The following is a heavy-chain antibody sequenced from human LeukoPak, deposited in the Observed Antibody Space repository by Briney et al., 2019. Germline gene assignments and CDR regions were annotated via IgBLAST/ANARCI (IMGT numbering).Heavy chain of an antibody. J-gene: IGHJ4*02. D-gene: IGHD5-18*01. V-gene: IGHV4-59*01. Sequence: SETLPLTCTVSGGSISSYYWSWIRQPPGKGLEWIGCIYYSGSTNYNPSLKSRVTLSVDTSKNQFSLKLSSVTAADTAVYYCASSLGGYSYGYPLGYWGQGTLVTVAS. CDR3: ASSLGGYSYGYPLGY. CDR2: IYYSGST. CDR1: GGSISSYY.